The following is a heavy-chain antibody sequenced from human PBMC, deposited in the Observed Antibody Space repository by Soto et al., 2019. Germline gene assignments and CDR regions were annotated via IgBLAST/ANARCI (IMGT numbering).Heavy chain of an antibody. CDR1: GFTFSSYA. CDR2: VSIGGST. Sequence: DVQLLESGGGLVQPEGSLRLSCAASGFTFSSYAMGWVRQGPGKGLEWVAVVSIGGSTHYADSVRSRCTISRNNYKNTLSLQMSMLTAEDTAVYFCAKRRSAGGYFDYWGQGALVTVSS. CDR3: AKRRSAGGYFDY. V-gene: IGHV3-23*01. D-gene: IGHD2-15*01. J-gene: IGHJ4*02.